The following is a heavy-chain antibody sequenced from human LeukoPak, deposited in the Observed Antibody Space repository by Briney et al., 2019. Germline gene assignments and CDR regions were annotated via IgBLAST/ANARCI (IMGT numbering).Heavy chain of an antibody. J-gene: IGHJ6*02. CDR2: IDYRGGT. V-gene: IGHV4-59*01. D-gene: IGHD2-15*01. CDR3: AREGVRLGHCSGGSCYSRKNYYGMDV. Sequence: SETLSLTCTVSGVSISRYYWSWVRQPPGKGLEGVGDIDYRGGTNYNPSLKSRVTISVDTSKNQFSLKLSSVTAADTAVYYCAREGVRLGHCSGGSCYSRKNYYGMDVWGQGTTVTVSS. CDR1: GVSISRYY.